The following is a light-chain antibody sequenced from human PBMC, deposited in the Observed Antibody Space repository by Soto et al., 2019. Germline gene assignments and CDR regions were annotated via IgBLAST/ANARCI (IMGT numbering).Light chain of an antibody. Sequence: DIVMTQSPLSLPVTPGEPASISCRSSQSLLHSSGNNYLDWYVQKPGQSPQLLIYWGSNRASGVPDRFSGSGSGTDFTLKINRVEAEDFGVYYCMQGQQTQVTFGQGTRLEIK. CDR2: WGS. J-gene: IGKJ5*01. CDR3: MQGQQTQVT. CDR1: QSLLHSSGNNY. V-gene: IGKV2-28*01.